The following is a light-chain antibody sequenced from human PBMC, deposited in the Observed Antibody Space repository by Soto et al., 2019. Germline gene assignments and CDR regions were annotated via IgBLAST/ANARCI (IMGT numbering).Light chain of an antibody. J-gene: IGLJ1*01. CDR3: SSYAGINNLGV. CDR2: EVN. CDR1: SSDAGGYKY. V-gene: IGLV2-8*01. Sequence: QSALTQPPSPSGSPGQSVTISCTGTSSDAGGYKYVSWYQQHPGKAPKLMIFEVNKRPSGVPDRFSGSKSGNTASLTVSGLQAEDEADYYCSSYAGINNLGVFGTGTKLTVL.